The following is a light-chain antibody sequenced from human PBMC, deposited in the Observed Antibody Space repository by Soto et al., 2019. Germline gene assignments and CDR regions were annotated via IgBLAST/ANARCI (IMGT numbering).Light chain of an antibody. Sequence: QSALTQPRSVSGSPGQSVTISCTGTSSDVGRFDYVSWYQKFPGKAPKLIIYAVTKRPSGVPDRLSGSKSGNTASLTISGLQSEDEADYYCCSYAGTYTVIFGGGTKVTVL. CDR2: AVT. V-gene: IGLV2-11*02. J-gene: IGLJ2*01. CDR3: CSYAGTYTVI. CDR1: SSDVGRFDY.